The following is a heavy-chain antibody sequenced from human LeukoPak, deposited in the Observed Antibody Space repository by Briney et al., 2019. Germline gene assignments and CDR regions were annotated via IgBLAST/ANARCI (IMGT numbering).Heavy chain of an antibody. CDR1: GFTFSSYW. Sequence: PGGSLRLCCAASGFTFSSYWMTWVRQAPGKGLESVANIKQDGSDKHYVDSVKGRFTISRDNAKNSLFLQMDSLRDEDTAVYYCARERVCRSNSCYSTFDSWGQGTLVTVSS. J-gene: IGHJ4*02. CDR3: ARERVCRSNSCYSTFDS. V-gene: IGHV3-7*04. CDR2: IKQDGSDK. D-gene: IGHD2-2*02.